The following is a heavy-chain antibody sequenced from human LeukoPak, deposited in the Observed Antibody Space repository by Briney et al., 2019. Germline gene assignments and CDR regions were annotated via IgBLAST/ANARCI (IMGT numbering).Heavy chain of an antibody. CDR2: IYHSGST. J-gene: IGHJ5*02. CDR1: GGSISSGGYY. CDR3: ARAGNPYNWFDP. D-gene: IGHD3-10*01. Sequence: SSQTLSLTCTVSGGSISSGGYYWSWIRQHPGKGLEWIGYIYHSGSTYYNPSLKSRVTISVDRSKNQFSLKLSSVTAADTAVYYCARAGNPYNWFDPWGQGTLVTVSS. V-gene: IGHV4-31*03.